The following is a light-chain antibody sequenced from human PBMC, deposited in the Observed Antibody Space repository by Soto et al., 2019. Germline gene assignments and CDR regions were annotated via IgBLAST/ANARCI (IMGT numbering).Light chain of an antibody. CDR2: DAS. Sequence: EIVLTRSPATLSLSPGERATLSCRASQSVSNYLAWYQQKPGQAPRLLIYDASNRATGIPARFSGSGSGTDFTLTISSLEPEDFAVYYCQQRSNWPPWTFGQGTKVEIK. V-gene: IGKV3-11*01. CDR1: QSVSNY. CDR3: QQRSNWPPWT. J-gene: IGKJ1*01.